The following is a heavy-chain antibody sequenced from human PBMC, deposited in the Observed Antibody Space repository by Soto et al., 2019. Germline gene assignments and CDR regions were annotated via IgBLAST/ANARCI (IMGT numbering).Heavy chain of an antibody. CDR1: GGSISSGGYY. Sequence: SETLSLTCTVSGGSISSGGYYWSWIRQHPGKGLEWIGYIYYSGSTYYNPSLKSRVTISVDTSKNQFSLKLSSVTAADTAVYYCARAGWRGVVPAAMVDYWGQGTLVTVSS. V-gene: IGHV4-31*03. CDR3: ARAGWRGVVPAAMVDY. D-gene: IGHD2-2*01. CDR2: IYYSGST. J-gene: IGHJ4*02.